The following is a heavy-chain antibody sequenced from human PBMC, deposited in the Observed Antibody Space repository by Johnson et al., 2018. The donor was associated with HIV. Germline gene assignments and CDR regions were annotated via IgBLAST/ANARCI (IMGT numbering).Heavy chain of an antibody. CDR2: ISYDGGTT. Sequence: QVQLVESGGGLVQPGGSLRLSCAASGFTFSSYDMHWVRQAPGKGLECVAAISYDGGTTYYSDSVKGRFTISRDNSKNTLHLQMNSLRAEDTAMYYCARDSGQQLADAFDIWGQGTMVTVSS. J-gene: IGHJ3*02. CDR3: ARDSGQQLADAFDI. D-gene: IGHD6-6*01. V-gene: IGHV3-30*14. CDR1: GFTFSSYD.